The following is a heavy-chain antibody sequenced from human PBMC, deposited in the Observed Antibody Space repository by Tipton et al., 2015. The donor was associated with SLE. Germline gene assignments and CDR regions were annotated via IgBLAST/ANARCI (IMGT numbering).Heavy chain of an antibody. Sequence: SLRLSCTASGFTFRSYEMNWVRQAPGKGLEWVSYISSSGNSIYYGDSVKGRFTISRDNAKNSLYLQMNSLRAEDTAVYYCASSLLTVFAGFDYWGQGTLVTVSS. D-gene: IGHD3-3*01. J-gene: IGHJ4*02. CDR2: ISSSGNSI. V-gene: IGHV3-48*03. CDR3: ASSLLTVFAGFDY. CDR1: GFTFRSYE.